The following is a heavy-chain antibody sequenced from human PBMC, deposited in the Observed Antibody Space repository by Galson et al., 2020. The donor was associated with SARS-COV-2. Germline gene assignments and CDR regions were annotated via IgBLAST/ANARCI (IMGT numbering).Heavy chain of an antibody. V-gene: IGHV3-66*02. D-gene: IGHD3-10*01. J-gene: IGHJ5*02. CDR2: IYSGGST. CDR3: ARLSGGFGDMGNWFDP. CDR1: GFTVSSNY. Sequence: GGSLRLSCAASGFTVSSNYMSWVRQAPGKGLEWVSVIYSGGSTYYADSVKGRFTISRDNSKNTLYLQMNSLRAEDTAVYYCARLSGGFGDMGNWFDPWGQGTLVTVSS.